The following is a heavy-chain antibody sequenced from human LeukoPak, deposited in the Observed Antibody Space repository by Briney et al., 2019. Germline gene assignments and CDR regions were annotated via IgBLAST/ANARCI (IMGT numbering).Heavy chain of an antibody. D-gene: IGHD4-17*01. Sequence: ASVKVSCKASGYTFTSYGISWVRQAPGQGLEWMGWISAYNGNTNYAQKLQGRVTMTTDTSTSTVYMELRSLRSDDTAVYYCARTDGDYGDYGTWGQGTLVTVSS. CDR1: GYTFTSYG. CDR2: ISAYNGNT. CDR3: ARTDGDYGDYGT. J-gene: IGHJ5*02. V-gene: IGHV1-18*01.